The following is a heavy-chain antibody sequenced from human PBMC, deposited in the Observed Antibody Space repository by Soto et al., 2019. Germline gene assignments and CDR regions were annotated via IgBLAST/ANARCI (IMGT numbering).Heavy chain of an antibody. CDR3: AKGRSYYYYYGVDV. V-gene: IGHV3-23*01. Sequence: GGSLRLSCAASGFTFSSYAMSWVRQAPGKGLEWVSDIIDSGGSTYYADSVKGRFTISRDNSKSTLYLQMNSLRAEDTALYYCAKGRSYYYYYGVDVWGQGTTVTVSS. CDR1: GFTFSSYA. J-gene: IGHJ6*02. CDR2: IIDSGGST.